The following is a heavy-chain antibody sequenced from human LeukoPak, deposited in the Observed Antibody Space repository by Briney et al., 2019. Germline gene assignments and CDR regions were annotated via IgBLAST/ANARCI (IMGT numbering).Heavy chain of an antibody. J-gene: IGHJ3*02. CDR3: ARDPGGGYKDDALDI. CDR2: INHSGST. V-gene: IGHV4-34*01. D-gene: IGHD3-16*01. Sequence: SETLSLTCAVYGGSFSGYYWSWIRQPPGKGLEWIGEINHSGSTNYNPSLKSRVTISVDKSKNQFSLKVNSVTAADTAMYYCARDPGGGYKDDALDIWGQGTMVTVSS. CDR1: GGSFSGYY.